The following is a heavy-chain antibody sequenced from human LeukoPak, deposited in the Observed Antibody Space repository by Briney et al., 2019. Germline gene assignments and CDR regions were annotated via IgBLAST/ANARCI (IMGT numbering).Heavy chain of an antibody. V-gene: IGHV3-73*01. CDR1: GFTFSGSA. J-gene: IGHJ4*02. CDR3: ARHNHGYDWDF. D-gene: IGHD5-12*01. CDR2: IKSRANNYAT. Sequence: PGGSLKLSCAASGFTFSGSAMHWVRQASGKGLEWVGRIKSRANNYATAYAASVKGRFTISRDDSQNTAYLQMNSLRAEDTAVYYCARHNHGYDWDFWGQGTLVTVSS.